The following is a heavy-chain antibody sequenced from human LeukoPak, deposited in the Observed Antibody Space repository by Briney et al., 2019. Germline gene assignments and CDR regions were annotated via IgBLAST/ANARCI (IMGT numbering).Heavy chain of an antibody. CDR2: MNPNSGNT. CDR1: GYTFTIDE. D-gene: IGHD3-10*01. V-gene: IGHV1-8*03. Sequence: ASVKVSCKASGYTFTIDEINWLRQATGQGDEWMGWMNPNSGNTGSAQKFQGRVTITRDNSITKVYMELRSLTSEDTASFNCARGGYYYGSGSRNWFDPWGQGPLVTVSS. J-gene: IGHJ5*02. CDR3: ARGGYYYGSGSRNWFDP.